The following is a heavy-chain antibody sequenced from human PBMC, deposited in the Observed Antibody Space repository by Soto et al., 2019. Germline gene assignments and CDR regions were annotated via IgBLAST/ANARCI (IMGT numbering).Heavy chain of an antibody. CDR1: GGSINSGGYS. CDR2: IYRSGRA. D-gene: IGHD2-21*01. J-gene: IGHJ6*02. V-gene: IGHV4-30-2*01. Sequence: QLQLQESGSGLVKPSQKLSLTCTVSGGSINSGGYSWSWIRQPPGKVLEWIGYIYRSGRAYYSPSLMRRVTSSVDSSKNPFSLSLASVTAAASVVYYLAVSVMGGLDVLGQGTTVTVSS. CDR3: AVSVMGGLDV.